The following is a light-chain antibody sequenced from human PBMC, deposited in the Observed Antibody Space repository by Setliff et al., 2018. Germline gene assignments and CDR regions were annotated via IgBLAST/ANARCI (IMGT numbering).Light chain of an antibody. CDR1: SSNIGAGYD. J-gene: IGLJ1*01. CDR2: GNS. Sequence: QSALTQPPSVSGAPGQRVTISCTGSSSNIGAGYDVHWYQQLPGTAPKLLIYGNSNRPSGVPDRFSGSKSGNTASLTISGLQAEDEADYYCCSYAGSYTFLYVFGTGTQLTVL. V-gene: IGLV1-40*01. CDR3: CSYAGSYTFLYV.